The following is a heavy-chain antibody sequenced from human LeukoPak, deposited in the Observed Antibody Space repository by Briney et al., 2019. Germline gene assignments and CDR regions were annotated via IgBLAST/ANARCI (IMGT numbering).Heavy chain of an antibody. J-gene: IGHJ5*02. CDR1: GYTFTGYY. CDR2: INPNSGGT. Sequence: ASVKVSCKASGYTFTGYYMHWVRQAPGQGLEWMGWINPNSGGTNYAQKFQGRVTMTRDTSISTAYMELSRLRSDDTAVYYYARDYYDSSGYYPKAIGHWGQGTLVTVSS. D-gene: IGHD3-22*01. V-gene: IGHV1-2*02. CDR3: ARDYYDSSGYYPKAIGH.